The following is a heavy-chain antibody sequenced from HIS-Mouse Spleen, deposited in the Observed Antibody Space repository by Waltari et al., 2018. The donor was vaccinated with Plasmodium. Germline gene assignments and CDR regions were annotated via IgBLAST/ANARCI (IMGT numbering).Heavy chain of an antibody. J-gene: IGHJ1*01. CDR1: GYTFPGYY. D-gene: IGHD6-13*01. V-gene: IGHV1-2*02. CDR2: INPNSGGT. CDR3: ARVLGYKAAAGTFVEYFQH. Sequence: QVQLVQSGAEVKKPGASVKVSCKASGYTFPGYYMHWVRQAPGQGLEGMGWINPNSGGTKYAQKVQGRVTMTRETSISTAYMERSRLRSDDTAVYYCARVLGYKAAAGTFVEYFQHWGQGTLVTVSS.